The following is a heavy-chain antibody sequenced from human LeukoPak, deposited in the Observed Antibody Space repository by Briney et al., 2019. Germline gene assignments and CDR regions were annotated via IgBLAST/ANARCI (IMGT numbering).Heavy chain of an antibody. CDR2: FSGGGGGT. D-gene: IGHD6-6*01. Sequence: PGGSLRLSCAASGFTFSDYAMSWVRQAPGKGLEWVSAFSGGGGGTYYADSAKGRFTISRDNAENSLSLQMNSLRVEDTAVYYCARDGSSSGGIDYCGQGTPVTVSS. CDR1: GFTFSDYA. J-gene: IGHJ4*02. CDR3: ARDGSSSGGIDY. V-gene: IGHV3-23*01.